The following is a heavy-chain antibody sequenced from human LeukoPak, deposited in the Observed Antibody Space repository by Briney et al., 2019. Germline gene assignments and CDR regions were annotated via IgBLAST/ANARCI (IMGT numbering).Heavy chain of an antibody. Sequence: GGSLRLSCAASGFIFSDHYMDWVRQAPGKGLEWVGRTRNEANIYTTKYAASVKGRFTISRDDSKNSLYLQMNSLRAEGTAVYYCARTLVYGSGSYFSVEELEITYYFDYWGQGTLVTVSS. J-gene: IGHJ4*02. CDR3: ARTLVYGSGSYFSVEELEITYYFDY. V-gene: IGHV3-72*01. CDR2: TRNEANIYTT. D-gene: IGHD3-10*01. CDR1: GFIFSDHY.